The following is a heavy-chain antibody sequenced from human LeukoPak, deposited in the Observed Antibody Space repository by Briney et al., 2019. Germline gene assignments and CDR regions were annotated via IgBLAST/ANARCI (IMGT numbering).Heavy chain of an antibody. CDR2: INPNSGGT. V-gene: IGHV1-2*04. CDR1: GYTFTGYY. D-gene: IGHD6-19*01. CDR3: ARENSSGWSGYFDY. Sequence: ASVKVSCKASGYTFTGYYMHWVRQAPGRGLEWMGWINPNSGGTNYAQKFQGWVTMTRDTSISTAYMELSRLRSDDTAVYYCARENSSGWSGYFDYWGQGTLVTVSS. J-gene: IGHJ4*02.